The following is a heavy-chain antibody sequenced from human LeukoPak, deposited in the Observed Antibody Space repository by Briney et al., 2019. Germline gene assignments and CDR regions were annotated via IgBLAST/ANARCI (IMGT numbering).Heavy chain of an antibody. J-gene: IGHJ6*04. D-gene: IGHD3-10*01. V-gene: IGHV4-34*01. Sequence: PSETLSLTCAVYGGSFSGYYWSWIRQPPGKGLEWIGEINHSGSTNYNPSLKSRVTISVDTSKNQFSLKLSSMTAADTAVYYCARPMVRGVTNYYGMDVWGKGTTVTVSS. CDR2: INHSGST. CDR1: GGSFSGYY. CDR3: ARPMVRGVTNYYGMDV.